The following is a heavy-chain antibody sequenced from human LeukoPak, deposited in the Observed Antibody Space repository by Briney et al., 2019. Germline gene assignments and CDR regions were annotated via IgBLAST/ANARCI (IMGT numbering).Heavy chain of an antibody. J-gene: IGHJ4*02. CDR3: ARHSRGSSIDD. V-gene: IGHV3-7*01. CDR2: IRQDGSDK. Sequence: QPGGSLRLSCAASGFPFNSYWMSWVRQAPEKGLEWLANIRQDGSDKQYVDSVKGRFTISRDNAKNSLYLQMNSLSAEDTAVYYCARHSRGSSIDDWGQGTLVTVSS. CDR1: GFPFNSYW. D-gene: IGHD2-15*01.